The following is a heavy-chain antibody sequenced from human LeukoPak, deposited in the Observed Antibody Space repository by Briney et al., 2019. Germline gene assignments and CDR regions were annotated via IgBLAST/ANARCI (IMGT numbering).Heavy chain of an antibody. CDR2: IYTSGST. D-gene: IGHD3-22*01. V-gene: IGHV4-61*02. CDR3: ARDRDYYDSSGYNGAGWFDP. CDR1: GGSISSGSYY. Sequence: SETLSLTCTVSGGSISSGSYYWSWIRQPAGKGLEWIGRIYTSGSTNYNPSLKSRVTISVDTSKNQFSLKLSYVTAADTAVYYCARDRDYYDSSGYNGAGWFDPWGQGTLVTVSS. J-gene: IGHJ5*02.